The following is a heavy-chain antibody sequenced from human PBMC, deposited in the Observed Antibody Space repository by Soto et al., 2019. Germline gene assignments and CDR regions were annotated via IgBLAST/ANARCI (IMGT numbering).Heavy chain of an antibody. J-gene: IGHJ4*02. CDR3: AKQFGVVPAWGLWDS. V-gene: IGHV3-23*01. Sequence: GGSLRLSCAASGFTFSSYAMSWVRQAPGKGLEWVSGLSGSGASTYYADSGKGRFTISRDNSKNTLYLQMNSLRAEDTAVYYCAKQFGVVPAWGLWDSWGQGTLVTVSS. D-gene: IGHD3-3*01. CDR2: LSGSGAST. CDR1: GFTFSSYA.